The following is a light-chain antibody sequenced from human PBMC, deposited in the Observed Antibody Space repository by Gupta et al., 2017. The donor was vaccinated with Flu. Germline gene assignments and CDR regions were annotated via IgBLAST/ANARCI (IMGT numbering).Light chain of an antibody. CDR1: QSVSTRF. Sequence: TLSLSPGERATLSCGASQSVSTRFLAWYQQKPGRAPRLLIHDTSNRAAGIPDRFSGMGYGTNFTLTISRREPEDFAVYYCQQDGNAPLFIFGHGTMLDIK. CDR3: QQDGNAPLFI. J-gene: IGKJ3*01. V-gene: IGKV3D-20*01. CDR2: DTS.